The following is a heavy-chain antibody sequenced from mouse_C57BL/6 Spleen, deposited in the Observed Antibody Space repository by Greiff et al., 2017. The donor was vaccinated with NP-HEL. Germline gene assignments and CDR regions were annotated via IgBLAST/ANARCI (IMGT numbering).Heavy chain of an antibody. CDR3: ARRGRAYAMDD. CDR1: GFNIKDYY. CDR2: IDPEDGET. Sequence: EVQLQQSGAELVKPGASVKLSCTASGFNIKDYYMHWVKQRTEQGLEWIGSIDPEDGETKYAPESQGKATITADTSSNTAYLQLSSLTSEDTAVYYCARRGRAYAMDDWGQGTSVTVSS. J-gene: IGHJ4*01. V-gene: IGHV14-2*01.